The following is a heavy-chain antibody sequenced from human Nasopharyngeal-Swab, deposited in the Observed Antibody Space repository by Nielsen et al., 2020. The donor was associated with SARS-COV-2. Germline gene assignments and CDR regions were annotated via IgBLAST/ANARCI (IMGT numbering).Heavy chain of an antibody. CDR3: ARDLAVTTDYYYYGMDV. CDR2: ISWNSGSI. V-gene: IGHV3-9*01. CDR1: GFTFDDYA. J-gene: IGHJ6*02. Sequence: SLKISCAASGFTFDDYAMHWVRQAPGKGLEWVSGISWNSGSIGYADSVKGRFTISRDNAKNSLYLQMNSLRAEDTAVYYCARDLAVTTDYYYYGMDVWGQGTTVTVSS. D-gene: IGHD4-17*01.